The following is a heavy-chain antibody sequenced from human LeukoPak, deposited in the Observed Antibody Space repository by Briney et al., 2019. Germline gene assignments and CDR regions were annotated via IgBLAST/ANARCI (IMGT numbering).Heavy chain of an antibody. J-gene: IGHJ4*02. Sequence: PGGSLRLSCAASGFTVSSNYMSWVRQAPGKGLEWVSVIYSGGSTYYADPVKGRFTISRDNSKNTLYLQMDSLRAEDTAVYYCAKPYSSSWDFDYWGQGTLVTVSS. V-gene: IGHV3-53*01. CDR1: GFTVSSNY. CDR2: IYSGGST. D-gene: IGHD6-13*01. CDR3: AKPYSSSWDFDY.